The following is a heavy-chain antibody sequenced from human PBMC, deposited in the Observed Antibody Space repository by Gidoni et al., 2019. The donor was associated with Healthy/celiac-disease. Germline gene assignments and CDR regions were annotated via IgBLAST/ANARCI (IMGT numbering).Heavy chain of an antibody. CDR2: ISSSSSTI. J-gene: IGHJ4*02. V-gene: IGHV3-48*01. CDR1: GFTFSSSS. D-gene: IGHD2-15*01. CDR3: ARDRDGRLGYCSGGSCFYYYFDY. Sequence: EVQLVESGGGLVQPGGSLRLSCAASGFTFSSSSMNWVRQAPGKGLEWVSYISSSSSTIYYADSVKGRFTISRDNAKNSLYLQMNSLRAEDTAVYYCARDRDGRLGYCSGGSCFYYYFDYWGQGTLVTVSS.